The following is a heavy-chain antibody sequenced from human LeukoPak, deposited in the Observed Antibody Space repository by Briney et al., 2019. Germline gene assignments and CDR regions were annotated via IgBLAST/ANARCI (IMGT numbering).Heavy chain of an antibody. J-gene: IGHJ4*02. D-gene: IGHD4-17*01. V-gene: IGHV4-39*07. CDR2: ISYNGHT. CDR1: GGSISNSSYY. Sequence: SETLSLTCTVSGGSISNSSYYWGWIRQPPGKGLEWIGSISYNGHTFYNPSLKSRVTVSRDTSRNQFSLNLSSVTAADTAVYYCTRDRGDYVTDYWGQGTLVTVTS. CDR3: TRDRGDYVTDY.